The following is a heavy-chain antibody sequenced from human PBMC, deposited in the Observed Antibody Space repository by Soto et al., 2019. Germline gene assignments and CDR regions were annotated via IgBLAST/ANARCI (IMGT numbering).Heavy chain of an antibody. D-gene: IGHD3-10*01. CDR1: GFTFTRYA. CDR2: ISDDGSIK. Sequence: PGGSLRLSCAASGFTFTRYAINWVRQAPGKGLEWVAVISDDGSIKYYTDSVKGRFTISRDNSLHTVYPQMNCLGPEDTAVYFCARSSGVSTPDFDYWGQGALVTVSS. V-gene: IGHV3-30-3*01. CDR3: ARSSGVSTPDFDY. J-gene: IGHJ4*02.